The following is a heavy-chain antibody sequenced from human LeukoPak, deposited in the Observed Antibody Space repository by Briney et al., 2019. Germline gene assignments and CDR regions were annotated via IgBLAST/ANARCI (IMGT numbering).Heavy chain of an antibody. D-gene: IGHD3-10*01. CDR2: IYYSGST. J-gene: IGHJ4*02. CDR3: AREERITMVRGVIDY. CDR1: GGSISSGGYY. V-gene: IGHV4-31*03. Sequence: SETLSLTCTVSGGSISSGGYYWSWIHQHPGKGLEWIGYIYYSGSTYYNPSLKSRVTISVDTSKNQFSLKLSSVTAADTAVYHCAREERITMVRGVIDYWGQGTLVTVSS.